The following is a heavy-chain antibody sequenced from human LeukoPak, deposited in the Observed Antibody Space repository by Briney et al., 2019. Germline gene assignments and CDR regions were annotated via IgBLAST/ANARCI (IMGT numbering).Heavy chain of an antibody. CDR1: GYTFTSYA. CDR2: INAGNGNT. V-gene: IGHV1-3*01. Sequence: ASVKVSCKASGYTFTSYAMHWVRQAPGQRLEWMGWINAGNGNTKYSQKFQGRVTITRDTSASAAYMELSSLRSEDTAVYYCARQRQLSYYDSSEPIDYWGQGTLVTVSS. CDR3: ARQRQLSYYDSSEPIDY. D-gene: IGHD3-22*01. J-gene: IGHJ4*02.